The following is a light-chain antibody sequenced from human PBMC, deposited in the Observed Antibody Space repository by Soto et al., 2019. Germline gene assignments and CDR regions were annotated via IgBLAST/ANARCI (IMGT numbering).Light chain of an antibody. CDR1: QSVKSSY. Sequence: VLTQSQDTLSLSPGERATLPCRASQSVKSSYLAWYQHKPGQAPRLLIYGTSSRATGIPDRFSGSGSGTDFTLTISRLEPEDFAVYYCQQYGSSITFGQGTRLEIK. V-gene: IGKV3-20*01. CDR2: GTS. CDR3: QQYGSSIT. J-gene: IGKJ5*01.